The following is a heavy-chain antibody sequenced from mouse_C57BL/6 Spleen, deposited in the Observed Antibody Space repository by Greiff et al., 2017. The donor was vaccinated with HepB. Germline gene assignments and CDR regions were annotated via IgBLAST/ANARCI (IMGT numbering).Heavy chain of an antibody. CDR2: IRNKANGYTT. D-gene: IGHD1-1*01. J-gene: IGHJ2*01. CDR1: GFTFTDYY. CDR3: ARSSYYYGSPYFDY. V-gene: IGHV7-3*01. Sequence: EVKLMESGGGLVQPGGSLSLSCAASGFTFTDYYMSWVRQPPGKALEWLGFIRNKANGYTTEYSASVKGRFTISRDNSQSILYLQMNALRAEDSATYYCARSSYYYGSPYFDYWGQGTTLTVSS.